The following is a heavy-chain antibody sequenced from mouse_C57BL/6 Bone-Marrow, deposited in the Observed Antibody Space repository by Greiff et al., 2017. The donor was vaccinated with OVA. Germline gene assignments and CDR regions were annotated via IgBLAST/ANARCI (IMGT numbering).Heavy chain of an antibody. CDR1: GLTFSNYW. CDR2: IRLKSDNYAT. Sequence: EVKLVESGGGLVQPGGSMKLSCVASGLTFSNYWMNWVRQSPEKGLEWVAQIRLKSDNYATHYAESVKGRFTISRDDSKSSVYLQMNNLRAEDTGMYYCTAVITTVVATDAMDYWGQGTSVTVSS. V-gene: IGHV6-3*01. D-gene: IGHD1-1*01. J-gene: IGHJ4*01. CDR3: TAVITTVVATDAMDY.